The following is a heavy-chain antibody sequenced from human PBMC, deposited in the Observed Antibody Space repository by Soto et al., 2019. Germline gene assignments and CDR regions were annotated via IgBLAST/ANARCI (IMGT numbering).Heavy chain of an antibody. CDR3: ARQYNFWSGYSLTYGMDV. CDR1: GGTFSSYA. Sequence: SVKVSCKASGGTFSSYAISWVRQAPGQGLEWMGGIIPIFGTANYAQKFQGRVTITADKSTSTAYMELSSLRSEDTAVYYCARQYNFWSGYSLTYGMDVWGQGTTVTVSS. CDR2: IIPIFGTA. D-gene: IGHD3-3*01. V-gene: IGHV1-69*06. J-gene: IGHJ6*02.